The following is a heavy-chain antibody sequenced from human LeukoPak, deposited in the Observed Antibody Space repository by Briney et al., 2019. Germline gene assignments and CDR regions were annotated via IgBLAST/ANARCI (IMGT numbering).Heavy chain of an antibody. V-gene: IGHV4-34*12. J-gene: IGHJ3*02. Sequence: KTSETLSLTCAVYGGSFSGYYWSWIRQPPGKGLEWIGEIIHSGSTNYNPSLKSRVTISVDKSKNQFSLKLSSVTAADTAVYYCATPAVAYRAFDIWGQGTMVTVSS. CDR3: ATPAVAYRAFDI. CDR1: GGSFSGYY. CDR2: IIHSGST. D-gene: IGHD6-19*01.